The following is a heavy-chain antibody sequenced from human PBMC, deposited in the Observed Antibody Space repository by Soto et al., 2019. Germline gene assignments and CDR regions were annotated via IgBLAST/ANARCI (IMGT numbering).Heavy chain of an antibody. CDR1: VGSISSTNW. CDR3: AFPATDDFDY. Sequence: QVQLQESGPGLVKPSGTLSLTCAVSVGSISSTNWWTWVRQSPGRGLEWIGEIYHSGTTNYSPSLKSRVNIAVDMSTHHLSLTLISVTAADTAVYYCAFPATDDFDYWGKGILVTVSS. J-gene: IGHJ4*02. D-gene: IGHD6-13*01. CDR2: IYHSGTT. V-gene: IGHV4-4*02.